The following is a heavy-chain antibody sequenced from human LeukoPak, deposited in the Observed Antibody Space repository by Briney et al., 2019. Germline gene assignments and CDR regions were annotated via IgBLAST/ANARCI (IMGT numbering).Heavy chain of an antibody. Sequence: GGSLTLSCAASGFTFSSYGMHWVRQAPGKGLEWVAVISYDGSNKYYADSVKGRFTISRDNSKNTLYLQMNSLRAEDTAVYYCAKEASGSYYNPPFDYWGQGTLVTVSS. CDR3: AKEASGSYYNPPFDY. J-gene: IGHJ4*02. CDR2: ISYDGSNK. D-gene: IGHD3-10*01. CDR1: GFTFSSYG. V-gene: IGHV3-30*18.